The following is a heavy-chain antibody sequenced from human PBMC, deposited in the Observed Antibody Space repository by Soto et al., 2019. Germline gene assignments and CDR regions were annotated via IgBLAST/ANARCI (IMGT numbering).Heavy chain of an antibody. CDR2: ISGSGGST. CDR3: AKDTVTTFLASFDY. J-gene: IGHJ4*02. Sequence: LRLSCAASGFTFSSYAMSWVRQAPGKGLEWVSAISGSGGSTYYADSVKGRFTISGDNSKNTLYLQMNSLRAEDTAVYYCAKDTVTTFLASFDYWGQGTLVTVSS. V-gene: IGHV3-23*01. CDR1: GFTFSSYA. D-gene: IGHD4-4*01.